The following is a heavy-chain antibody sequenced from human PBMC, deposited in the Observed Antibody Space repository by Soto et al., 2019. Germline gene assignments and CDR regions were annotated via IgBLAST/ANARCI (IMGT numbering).Heavy chain of an antibody. CDR2: ISGSGGST. J-gene: IGHJ4*02. Sequence: GGSLRLCCAASGFTFSSYAMSWVRQAPGKGLERVSAISGSGGSTYYADSVKGRFTISRDNSKNTLYLQMDSLRAEDTATYYCAKDPMYNRTYYFADWGQGTLVTVSS. CDR1: GFTFSSYA. V-gene: IGHV3-23*01. CDR3: AKDPMYNRTYYFAD. D-gene: IGHD1-20*01.